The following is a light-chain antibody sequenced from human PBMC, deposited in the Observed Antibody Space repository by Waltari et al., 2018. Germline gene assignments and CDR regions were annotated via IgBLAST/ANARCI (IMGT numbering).Light chain of an antibody. CDR3: QQYYTTPCT. CDR2: WAS. CDR1: QSVLYSSINKNY. V-gene: IGKV4-1*01. Sequence: DIVMTQSQDYLSVSLGERATIKCKSSQSVLYSSINKNYLAWYQQTPGQPPKLLIYWASTRDSGVPDRCSCSGSGTDFTLTISSLQAEDVAVYYCQQYYTTPCTFGQGTQVEIK. J-gene: IGKJ1*01.